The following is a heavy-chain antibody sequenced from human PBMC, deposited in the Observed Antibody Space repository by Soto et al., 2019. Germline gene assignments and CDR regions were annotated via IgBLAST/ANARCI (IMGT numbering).Heavy chain of an antibody. CDR1: GGSLRTNT. V-gene: IGHV1-69*02. CDR3: ALGSLSAEVFDI. D-gene: IGHD6-6*01. CDR2: IIPMFEIA. Sequence: QVQLVQSGVEVKKPGSSVKVSCKASGGSLRTNTMFWVRQAPGQGLEWMGRIIPMFEIANHTQKFQGRVTLNADKCTGTVTVDMISLTSDDTAIFFCALGSLSAEVFDIWGQGTFVTVSS. J-gene: IGHJ3*02.